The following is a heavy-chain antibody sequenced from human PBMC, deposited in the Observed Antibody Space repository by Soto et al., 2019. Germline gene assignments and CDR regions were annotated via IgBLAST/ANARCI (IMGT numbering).Heavy chain of an antibody. D-gene: IGHD1-26*01. J-gene: IGHJ4*02. CDR1: GGSISSSSYY. CDR3: ASRQRYIGSYRYFDY. V-gene: IGHV4-39*01. CDR2: IYYSGSN. Sequence: PSETLSLTCTVSGGSISSSSYYWGWIRQPPGKGLEWIGSIYYSGSNYYNPSLKSRVTISVDTSKNQFSLKLSSVTAADTAVYYCASRQRYIGSYRYFDYWGQGTLVTVSS.